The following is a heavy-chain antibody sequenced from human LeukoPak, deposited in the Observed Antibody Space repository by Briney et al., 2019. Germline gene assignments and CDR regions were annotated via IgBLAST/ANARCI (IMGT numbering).Heavy chain of an antibody. V-gene: IGHV1-24*01. D-gene: IGHD6-13*01. Sequence: ASVKVSCKVSGYTLTELSMHWVRQAPGKGLEWMGGFDPEDGETIYAQKFQGRVTMTEDTSTDTAYMELSSLRSEDTAVYYCATDRMRYSSSWYHFDYWGQGTLVTVSS. CDR1: GYTLTELS. CDR3: ATDRMRYSSSWYHFDY. J-gene: IGHJ4*02. CDR2: FDPEDGET.